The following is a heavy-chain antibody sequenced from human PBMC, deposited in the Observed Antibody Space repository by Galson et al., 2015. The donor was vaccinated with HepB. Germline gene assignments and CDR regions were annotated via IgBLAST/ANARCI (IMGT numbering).Heavy chain of an antibody. J-gene: IGHJ4*02. V-gene: IGHV3-23*01. CDR1: GFTFSSCA. CDR3: ARSCMGVGDLLWDY. D-gene: IGHD3-10*01. Sequence: SLRLSCAASGFTFSSCAMSWVRQAPGKGLEWVSTFTTGTATYYADSVRGRFIISRDNSKDKLYLQMNSLRAEDTALYYCARSCMGVGDLLWDYWGQGTLVTVSS. CDR2: FTTGTAT.